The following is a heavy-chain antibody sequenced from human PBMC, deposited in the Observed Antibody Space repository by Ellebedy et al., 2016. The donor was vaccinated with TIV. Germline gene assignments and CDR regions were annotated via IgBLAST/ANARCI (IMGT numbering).Heavy chain of an antibody. J-gene: IGHJ5*02. CDR1: GFAFSSFG. V-gene: IGHV3-30*03. CDR2: ISYDGSDK. D-gene: IGHD2/OR15-2a*01. CDR3: ARSAYYMEWLDP. Sequence: GESLKISXAASGFAFSSFGMTWVRQAPGKGLEWVAVISYDGSDKYYADSVKGRFTISRDNSKNTLYLQMNSLRAEDTAVYYCARSAYYMEWLDPWGQGTLVTVSS.